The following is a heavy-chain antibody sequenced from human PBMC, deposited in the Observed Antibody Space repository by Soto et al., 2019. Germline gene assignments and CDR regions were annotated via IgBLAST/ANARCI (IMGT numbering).Heavy chain of an antibody. J-gene: IGHJ6*02. D-gene: IGHD6-6*01. CDR3: ARTYSSSSNYYYGMDV. V-gene: IGHV6-1*01. CDR1: GDSVSSNSAA. Sequence: SQTLSLTCVISGDSVSSNSAAWNWIRQSPSRGLEWLGRTYYRSKWYNDYAVSVKSRITINPDTSKNRFSLQLNSVTPEDTAVYYCARTYSSSSNYYYGMDVWGQGTTVTVSS. CDR2: TYYRSKWYN.